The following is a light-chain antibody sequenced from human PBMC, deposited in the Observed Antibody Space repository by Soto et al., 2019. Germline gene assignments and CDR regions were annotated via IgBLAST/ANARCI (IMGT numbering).Light chain of an antibody. J-gene: IGKJ3*01. V-gene: IGKV1D-16*02. Sequence: QVALASRSVXAXVGDXATSXXRXRQGISSWLAWYQHKPNQAHKLLIFDASSLESGTPTRFRCRRSGSQFDLTITVLQPHAFASSCCQRYDNHSSLTFGRGTKLDLK. CDR3: QRYDNHSSLT. CDR2: DAS. CDR1: QGISSW.